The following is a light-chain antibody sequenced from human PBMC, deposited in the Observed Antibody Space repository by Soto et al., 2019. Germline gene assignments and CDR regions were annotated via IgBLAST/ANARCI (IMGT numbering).Light chain of an antibody. J-gene: IGKJ4*01. CDR2: LAS. V-gene: IGKV1-27*01. CDR3: HKYDSLLL. CDR1: QGISNY. Sequence: SLSASAGKRETITFRMSQGISNYLAWYQQKAGKAPKLLIYLASTLRSGVSSRFSGSLSGTDVSISISTLVPEYVATYYCHKYDSLLLFGGGTKVDIK.